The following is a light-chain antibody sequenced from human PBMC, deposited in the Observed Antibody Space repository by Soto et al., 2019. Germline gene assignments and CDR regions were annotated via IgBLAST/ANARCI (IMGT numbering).Light chain of an antibody. CDR1: QSISIY. V-gene: IGKV1-39*01. CDR2: AES. CDR3: QQGYSFWT. J-gene: IGKJ1*01. Sequence: IQMTQSPSSLSASGGDRVTITGRASQSISIYLNWYQHKPGKAPNLLIYAESSLQSGVPSRFSGSGSGTYVTLTISGLHPEDFSTYYCQQGYSFWTLGHVTKVE.